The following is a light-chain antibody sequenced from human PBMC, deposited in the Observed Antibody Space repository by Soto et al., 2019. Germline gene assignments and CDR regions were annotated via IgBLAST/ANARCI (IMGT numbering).Light chain of an antibody. CDR3: QTWGTGIHYV. Sequence: QSVLTQSPSASASLGASVKLTCTLSSGHSSYAIAWHQQQPEKGPRYLMKLNSDGSHSKGDGIPDRFSGSSSGAERHLTISSLQSEDEADYYCQTWGTGIHYVFGTGTKLTVL. CDR2: LNSDGSH. J-gene: IGLJ1*01. V-gene: IGLV4-69*01. CDR1: SGHSSYA.